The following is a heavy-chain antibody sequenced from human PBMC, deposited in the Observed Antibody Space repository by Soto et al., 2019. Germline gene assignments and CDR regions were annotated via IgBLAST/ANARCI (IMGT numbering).Heavy chain of an antibody. Sequence: GVSLRLSCAASGFTFSSYAMSWVRQAPVQGLEWASAISGSGGSTYYADSVKGRFTISRDNSKNTLYLQMNSLRAEDTAVYYCAKHWRCSGGSFYLYYYYSAMDVWGQGATATVSS. CDR1: GFTFSSYA. CDR2: ISGSGGST. D-gene: IGHD2-15*01. CDR3: AKHWRCSGGSFYLYYYYSAMDV. J-gene: IGHJ6*02. V-gene: IGHV3-23*01.